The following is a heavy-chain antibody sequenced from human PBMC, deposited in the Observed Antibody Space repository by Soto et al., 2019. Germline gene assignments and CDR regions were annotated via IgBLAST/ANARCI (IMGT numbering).Heavy chain of an antibody. CDR3: ARAPRGLSASYFDY. Sequence: GGSLRLSCAASGFTFSSYGMHWVRQAPGKGLEWVAVIWYDGSNKYYADSVKGRFTISRDNSKNTLYLQMNSLRAEDTAVYYCARAPRGLSASYFDYWGQGTLVTVSS. J-gene: IGHJ4*02. CDR1: GFTFSSYG. V-gene: IGHV3-33*01. D-gene: IGHD3-16*02. CDR2: IWYDGSNK.